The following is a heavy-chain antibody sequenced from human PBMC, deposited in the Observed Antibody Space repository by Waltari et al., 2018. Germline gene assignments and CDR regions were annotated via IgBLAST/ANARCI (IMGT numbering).Heavy chain of an antibody. CDR3: ARGRSGIFGVVITRREFDY. Sequence: QVQLQQWGAGLLKPSETLSLTCAVYGGSFSGYYWSWIRQPPGKGLEWIGEINHSGSTNYNPALKSRVTISVDTSKNQFSRKLSSVTAADTAVYYCARGRSGIFGVVITRREFDYWGQGTLVTVSS. V-gene: IGHV4-34*01. CDR2: INHSGST. CDR1: GGSFSGYY. J-gene: IGHJ4*02. D-gene: IGHD3-3*01.